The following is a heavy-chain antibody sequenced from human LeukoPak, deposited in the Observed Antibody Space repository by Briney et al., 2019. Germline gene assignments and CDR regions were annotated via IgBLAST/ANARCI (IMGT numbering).Heavy chain of an antibody. CDR3: AKEGVDIVVVPAAMGAFDI. D-gene: IGHD2-2*01. Sequence: GGSLRLSCAASGSTFSSYAMHWVRQAPGKGLEWVAVISYDGSNKYYADSVKGRFTISRDNSKNTLYLQMNSLRAEDTAVYYCAKEGVDIVVVPAAMGAFDIWGQGTMVTVSS. J-gene: IGHJ3*02. CDR1: GSTFSSYA. CDR2: ISYDGSNK. V-gene: IGHV3-30-3*01.